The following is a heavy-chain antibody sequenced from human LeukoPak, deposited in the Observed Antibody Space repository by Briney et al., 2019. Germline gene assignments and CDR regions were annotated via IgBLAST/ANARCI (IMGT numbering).Heavy chain of an antibody. V-gene: IGHV3-11*01. CDR1: GFTFSDYY. D-gene: IGHD5-24*01. CDR2: ISSSGSTI. CDR3: ARDLTVEMATIRYYGMDV. J-gene: IGHJ6*02. Sequence: GGSLRLSCAASGFTFSDYYMSWIRQAPGKGLEWVSYISSSGSTIYYADSAKGRFTISRDNAKNSLYLQMNSLRAEDTAVYYCARDLTVEMATIRYYGMDVWGQGTTVTVSS.